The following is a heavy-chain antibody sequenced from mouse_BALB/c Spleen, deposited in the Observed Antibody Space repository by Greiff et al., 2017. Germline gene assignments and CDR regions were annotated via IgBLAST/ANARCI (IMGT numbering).Heavy chain of an antibody. D-gene: IGHD2-2*01. CDR3: ARAYGYDPVGFDY. V-gene: IGHV1-31*01. J-gene: IGHJ2*01. CDR2: INPYNGAT. CDR1: GYSFTGYY. Sequence: VQLQQSGPELVKPGASVKISCKASGYSFTGYYMHWVKQSHVKSLEWIGRINPYNGATSYNQNFKDKASLTVDKSSSTAYMELHSLTSEDSAVYYCARAYGYDPVGFDYWGQGTTLTVSS.